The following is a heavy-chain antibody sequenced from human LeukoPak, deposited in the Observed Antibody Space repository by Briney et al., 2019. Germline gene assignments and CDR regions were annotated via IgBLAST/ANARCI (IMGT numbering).Heavy chain of an antibody. CDR3: TRAYCGGDCYFQH. J-gene: IGHJ1*01. D-gene: IGHD2-21*02. CDR2: IRSKAYGGTT. Sequence: SWVRQAPGKGLEWVVFIRSKAYGGTTEYAASVKGRFTISRDDSKSIAYLQMNSLNTEDTAVYYCTRAYCGGDCYFQHWGQGTLVTVSS. V-gene: IGHV3-49*02.